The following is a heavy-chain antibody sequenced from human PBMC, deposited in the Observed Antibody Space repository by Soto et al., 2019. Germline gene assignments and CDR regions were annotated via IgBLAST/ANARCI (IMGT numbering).Heavy chain of an antibody. CDR2: IVVGSGNT. V-gene: IGHV1-58*01. CDR1: GFTFTSSA. Sequence: SVKVSCKASGFTFTSSAVQWVRQARGQRLEWIGWIVVGSGNTNYAQKFQERVTITRDMSTSTAYMELSSLRSEDTAVYYCAADSRLSYYGLDVWGQGTTVTVSS. CDR3: AADSRLSYYGLDV. J-gene: IGHJ6*02. D-gene: IGHD3-16*02.